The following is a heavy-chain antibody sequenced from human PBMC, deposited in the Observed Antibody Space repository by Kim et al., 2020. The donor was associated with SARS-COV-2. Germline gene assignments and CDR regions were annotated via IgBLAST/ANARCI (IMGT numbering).Heavy chain of an antibody. J-gene: IGHJ4*02. CDR1: GFTFSSYW. V-gene: IGHV3-7*01. Sequence: GGSLRLSCAASGFTFSSYWMSWVRQAPGKGLEWVANIKQDGSEKYYVDSVKGRFTISRDNAKNSLYLQMNSLRAEDTAVYYCARESVDMGPEWQTYYYGSGSEDYWGQGTLVTVSS. CDR3: ARESVDMGPEWQTYYYGSGSEDY. CDR2: IKQDGSEK. D-gene: IGHD3-10*01.